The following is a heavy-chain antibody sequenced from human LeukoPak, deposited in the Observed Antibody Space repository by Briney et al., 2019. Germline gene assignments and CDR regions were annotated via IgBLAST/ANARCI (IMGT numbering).Heavy chain of an antibody. Sequence: GGSLRLSCAASGFTFSSYEVNWVRQAPGKGLEWVSTISNSDGSTYNADSVKGRFTISRDNSENTLYLQMNSLRADDTAVYYCAKATGYLLWGQGTLVTVSS. CDR3: AKATGYLL. CDR2: ISNSDGST. CDR1: GFTFSSYE. J-gene: IGHJ1*01. V-gene: IGHV3-23*01. D-gene: IGHD1-14*01.